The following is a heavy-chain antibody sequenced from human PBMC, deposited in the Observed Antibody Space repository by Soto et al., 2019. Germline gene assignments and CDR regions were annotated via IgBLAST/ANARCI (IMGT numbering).Heavy chain of an antibody. CDR1: GYTFTSYA. D-gene: IGHD1-7*01. Sequence: ASVKVSCKASGYTFTSYAMHWVRQAPGQRLEWMGWINAGNGNTKYSQKFQGRVTITRDTSASTAYMELSSLRSEDTAVYYCARDLLELPFWIGQQAYGMDVWGQGTTVTSP. CDR3: ARDLLELPFWIGQQAYGMDV. V-gene: IGHV1-3*01. CDR2: INAGNGNT. J-gene: IGHJ6*02.